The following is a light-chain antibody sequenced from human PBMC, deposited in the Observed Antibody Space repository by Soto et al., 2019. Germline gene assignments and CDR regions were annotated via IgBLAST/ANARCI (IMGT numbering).Light chain of an antibody. CDR3: QQTYSIPIT. J-gene: IGKJ5*01. CDR2: ASS. CDR1: QTISTY. V-gene: IGKV1-39*01. Sequence: DIQMTQSPSSLSASVGDRVTITCRASQTISTYLNWYHQRPGKAPNLLIYASSSLQSGVPPRFSGGGSGTDFTLTISSLQPEDFATYYCQQTYSIPITFGQGTRLEIK.